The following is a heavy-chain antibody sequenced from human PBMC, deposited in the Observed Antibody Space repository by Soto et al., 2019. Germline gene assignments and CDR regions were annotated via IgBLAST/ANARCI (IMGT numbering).Heavy chain of an antibody. CDR3: ARDESPQNIVVVVAATDYYYYYGMDV. Sequence: GGSLRLSCAASGFTFSSYAMHWVRQAPGKGLEWVAVISYDGSNKYYADSVKGRFTISRDNSKNTLYLQMNSLRAEDTAVYYCARDESPQNIVVVVAATDYYYYYGMDVWGQGTTVTVSS. CDR1: GFTFSSYA. J-gene: IGHJ6*02. D-gene: IGHD2-15*01. V-gene: IGHV3-30-3*01. CDR2: ISYDGSNK.